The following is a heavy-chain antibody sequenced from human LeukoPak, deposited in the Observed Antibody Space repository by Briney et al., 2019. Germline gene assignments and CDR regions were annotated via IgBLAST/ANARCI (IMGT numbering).Heavy chain of an antibody. D-gene: IGHD3-22*01. J-gene: IGHJ4*02. V-gene: IGHV4-34*01. CDR1: GGSFSGYY. Sequence: SETLSLTCAVYGGSFSGYYRSWIRQPPGKGLEWIGEINHSGSTNYNPSLKSRVTISVDTSKNQFSLKLSSVTAADTAVYYCAMDYYDSSGDYRPDYWGPGKLVTVSS. CDR2: INHSGST. CDR3: AMDYYDSSGDYRPDY.